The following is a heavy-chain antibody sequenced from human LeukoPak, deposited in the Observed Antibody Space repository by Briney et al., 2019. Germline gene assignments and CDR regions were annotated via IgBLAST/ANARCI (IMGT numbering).Heavy chain of an antibody. Sequence: GGSLRLSCAASGFTFSSYWMSWVRQAPGKGLEWVSSISSSSSYIYYADSVKGRFTISRDNAKNSLYLQMNSLRAEDTAVYYCARDPRCSGGSCYNYYYYMDVWGKGTTVTISS. CDR2: ISSSSSYI. J-gene: IGHJ6*03. CDR3: ARDPRCSGGSCYNYYYYMDV. V-gene: IGHV3-21*01. CDR1: GFTFSSYW. D-gene: IGHD2-15*01.